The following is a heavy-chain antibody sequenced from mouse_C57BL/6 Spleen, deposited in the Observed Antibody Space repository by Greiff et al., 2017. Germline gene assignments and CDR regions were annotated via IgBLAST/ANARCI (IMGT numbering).Heavy chain of an antibody. D-gene: IGHD1-1*01. Sequence: QVQLKESGAELVKPGASVKMSCKASGYTFTSYWITWVKQRPGQGLEWIGDIYPGSGSTNYNEKFKSKATLTVDTSSSTAYMQLSSLTSEDSAVYYCARGGSPHFDYWGQGTTLTVSS. CDR2: IYPGSGST. V-gene: IGHV1-55*01. CDR1: GYTFTSYW. CDR3: ARGGSPHFDY. J-gene: IGHJ2*01.